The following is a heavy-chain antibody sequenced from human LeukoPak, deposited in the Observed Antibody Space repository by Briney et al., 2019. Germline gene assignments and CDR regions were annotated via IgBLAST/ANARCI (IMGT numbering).Heavy chain of an antibody. D-gene: IGHD6-13*01. CDR2: ISAYNGNT. Sequence: GASVKVSCKASGYTFTSYGISWVRQAPGQGLEWMGWISAYNGNTNYAQKLQGRVTMTEDTSTDTAYMELSSLRSEDTAVYYCATAPISLGAAGNRIWYFDLWGRGTLVTVSS. V-gene: IGHV1-18*01. CDR1: GYTFTSYG. J-gene: IGHJ2*01. CDR3: ATAPISLGAAGNRIWYFDL.